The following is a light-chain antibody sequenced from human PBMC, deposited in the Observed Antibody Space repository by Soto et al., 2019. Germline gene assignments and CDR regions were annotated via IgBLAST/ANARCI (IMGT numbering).Light chain of an antibody. J-gene: IGLJ2*01. CDR1: SSNIGNNY. CDR3: GTWDSSLSAVV. Sequence: QSVLTQPPSVSAAPGQKVTISCSGSSSNIGNNYVSWYQQLPETAPKLLIYDNNKRPSGIPDRFSGSKSGTSATLGITGIQTGDEADYYCGTWDSSLSAVVFGGGTKVTVL. V-gene: IGLV1-51*01. CDR2: DNN.